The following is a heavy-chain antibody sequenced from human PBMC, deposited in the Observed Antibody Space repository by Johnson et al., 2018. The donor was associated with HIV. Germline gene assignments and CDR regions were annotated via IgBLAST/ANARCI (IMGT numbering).Heavy chain of an antibody. V-gene: IGHV3-30*18. Sequence: QVQLVESGGGVVQPGRSLRLSCVASGFTFSSYGMHWVRQAPGKGLEWVAIVSYDGSKKYYPDSVKGRFTISRDNSKNTLYLQMNSLRAEDTALYYCAKDIHGGTPGGLQPHDALDIWGQGTMVTVSS. CDR1: GFTFSSYG. CDR2: VSYDGSKK. J-gene: IGHJ3*02. CDR3: AKDIHGGTPGGLQPHDALDI. D-gene: IGHD4-23*01.